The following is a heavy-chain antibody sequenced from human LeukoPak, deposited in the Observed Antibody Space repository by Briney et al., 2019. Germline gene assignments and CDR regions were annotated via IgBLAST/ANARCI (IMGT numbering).Heavy chain of an antibody. CDR2: ITTTSSYI. J-gene: IGHJ4*02. D-gene: IGHD6-19*01. CDR1: GFTFTTYG. Sequence: GGSLRLSCSASGFTFTTYGMNWVRQAPGKGLEWVLSITTTSSYIYYADSVKGRFTISRDNAKNSLYLQMNSLRAEDTAVYYCARNAVAGPFSYWGQGTLVTVSS. CDR3: ARNAVAGPFSY. V-gene: IGHV3-21*04.